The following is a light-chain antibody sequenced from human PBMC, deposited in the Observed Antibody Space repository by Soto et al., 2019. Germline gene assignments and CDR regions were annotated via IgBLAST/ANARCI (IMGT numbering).Light chain of an antibody. V-gene: IGKV3-20*01. CDR2: GAS. J-gene: IGKJ2*01. CDR3: QQYGISPYT. Sequence: EIVLMQSPGTLSFSPGERATLSCRASQSVSSSYLAWYQQKPGQAPRLLIYGASSRATGIPDRFSGSGSGTDFTLTVSRLEPEDFAVYYCQQYGISPYTFGQGTKLEIK. CDR1: QSVSSSY.